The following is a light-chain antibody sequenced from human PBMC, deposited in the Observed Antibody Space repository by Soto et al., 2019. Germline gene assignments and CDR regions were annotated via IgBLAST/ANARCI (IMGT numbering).Light chain of an antibody. V-gene: IGKV3-15*01. Sequence: EIVMTQSPATLSVFPGERATLSCRASQSISTNLAWYQQKPGRAPRLLIYGASARATGIPARFSGSGSGTESTLTISSLQSEDFAVYYCHQYNNWPPYTFDQGTKLEIK. CDR2: GAS. CDR1: QSISTN. CDR3: HQYNNWPPYT. J-gene: IGKJ2*01.